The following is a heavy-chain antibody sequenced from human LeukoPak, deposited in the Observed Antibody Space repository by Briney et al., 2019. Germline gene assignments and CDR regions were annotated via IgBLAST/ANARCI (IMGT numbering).Heavy chain of an antibody. CDR1: GGSISSGSYY. D-gene: IGHD6-6*01. Sequence: SSETLSLTCTVSGGSISSGSYYWSWVRQPAGEGLEWLGRIYTSGSTNYNPSLKSRVTISVDTSKNQFALKLSSVTAADTAVYYCARDHSSSSFYYYYMDVWGKGTTVTVSS. CDR3: ARDHSSSSFYYYYMDV. J-gene: IGHJ6*03. V-gene: IGHV4-61*02. CDR2: IYTSGST.